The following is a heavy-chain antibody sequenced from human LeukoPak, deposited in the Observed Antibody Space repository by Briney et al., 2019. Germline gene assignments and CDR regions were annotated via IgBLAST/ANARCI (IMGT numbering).Heavy chain of an antibody. CDR2: ISPHGDIE. J-gene: IGHJ4*02. D-gene: IGHD1/OR15-1a*01. CDR3: AKINNNDDY. CDR1: GFTFSSYS. V-gene: IGHV3-30*18. Sequence: GGSLRLSCAASGFTFSSYSMNRVRQAPGKGLEWVAAISPHGDIEYYTDSVKGRFTISRDNSKNMIYLQMNSLRGEDSAVYYCAKINNNDDYWGQGNLVTVSS.